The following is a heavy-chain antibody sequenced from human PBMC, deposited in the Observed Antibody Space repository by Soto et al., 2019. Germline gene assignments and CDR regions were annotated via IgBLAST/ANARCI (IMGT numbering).Heavy chain of an antibody. CDR3: ARQLDAFDI. Sequence: GASVKVSCKASGYTFTSYDINWVRQATGQGLEWMGWMNPNSGSTSYAQKFQGRVTMTRDTSTSTVYMELSSLRSEDTAVYYCARQLDAFDIWGQGTMVTVSS. CDR1: GYTFTSYD. J-gene: IGHJ3*02. V-gene: IGHV1-8*01. D-gene: IGHD2-2*01. CDR2: MNPNSGST.